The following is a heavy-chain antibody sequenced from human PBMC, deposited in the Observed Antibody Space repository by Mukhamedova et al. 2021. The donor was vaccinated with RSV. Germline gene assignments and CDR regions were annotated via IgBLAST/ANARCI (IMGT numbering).Heavy chain of an antibody. V-gene: IGHV3-9*01. CDR3: AKASGSYYYDSSGYHAFDI. Sequence: GKGLEWVSGISWNSGSIGYADSVKGRFTISRDNAKNSLYLQMNSLRAEDTALYYCAKASGSYYYDSSGYHAFDILGQGTMVTVSS. J-gene: IGHJ3*02. CDR2: ISWNSGSI. D-gene: IGHD3-22*01.